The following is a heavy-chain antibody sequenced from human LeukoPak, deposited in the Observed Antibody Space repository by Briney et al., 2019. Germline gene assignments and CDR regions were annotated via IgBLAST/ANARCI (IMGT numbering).Heavy chain of an antibody. CDR2: IYYSGST. CDR3: ARDRVGLYYYMDV. D-gene: IGHD1-26*01. CDR1: GGSISSGGYY. J-gene: IGHJ6*03. V-gene: IGHV4-31*03. Sequence: PSETLSLTCTVSGGSISSGGYYWSWIRQHPGKGLEWIGYIYYSGSTYYNPSLKSRVTISVDTSKNQFSLKLSSVTAADTAVYYCARDRVGLYYYMDVWGKGTTVTVSS.